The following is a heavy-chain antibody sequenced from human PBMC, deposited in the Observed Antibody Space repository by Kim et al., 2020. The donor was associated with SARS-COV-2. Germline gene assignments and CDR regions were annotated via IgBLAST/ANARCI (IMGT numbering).Heavy chain of an antibody. J-gene: IGHJ4*02. V-gene: IGHV4-39*01. CDR3: ARRRKYYYDSSGYPFDY. Sequence: LKSRVTISVDTSKNQFSLKLSSVTAADTAVYYCARRRKYYYDSSGYPFDYWGQGTLVTVSS. D-gene: IGHD3-22*01.